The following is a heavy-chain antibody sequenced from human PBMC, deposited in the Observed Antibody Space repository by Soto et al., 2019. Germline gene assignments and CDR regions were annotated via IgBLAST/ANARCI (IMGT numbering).Heavy chain of an antibody. Sequence: DVQLVESGGGVVQPGRSLRLSCTGSAFTFDGYAMHWVRQVPGKGLEWVAGIYWNSGGVGYADSVKGRFTISRDNARNSLYLQMNSLRPEDTALYYCGRDLLPGGMDVWGQGTTVTVSS. V-gene: IGHV3-9*01. CDR3: GRDLLPGGMDV. CDR2: IYWNSGGV. CDR1: AFTFDGYA. D-gene: IGHD3-22*01. J-gene: IGHJ6*02.